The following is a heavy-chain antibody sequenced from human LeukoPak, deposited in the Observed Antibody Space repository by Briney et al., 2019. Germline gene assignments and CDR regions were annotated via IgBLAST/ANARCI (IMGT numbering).Heavy chain of an antibody. CDR1: GGFFSGYY. CDR3: ARGPTNYYDSSGYYD. J-gene: IGHJ4*02. D-gene: IGHD3-22*01. Sequence: PSETLSLTCAVYGGFFSGYYWSWIRQRPGKGLEWIGEINHSGSTNYNPSLKSRVTISVDTSKNQFSLKLSSVTAADTAVYYCARGPTNYYDSSGYYDWGQGTLVTVSS. V-gene: IGHV4-34*01. CDR2: INHSGST.